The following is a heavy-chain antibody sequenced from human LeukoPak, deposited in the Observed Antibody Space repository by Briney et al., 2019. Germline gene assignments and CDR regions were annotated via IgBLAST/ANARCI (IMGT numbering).Heavy chain of an antibody. CDR2: IDYSGST. V-gene: IGHV4-59*01. D-gene: IGHD1-26*01. J-gene: IGHJ3*02. Sequence: PSETLSLTCTVSGGSISTYYWSWIRQPPGKGLEWIGYIDYSGSTNYNPPLKSRVTISIGTSKNQFSLKLSSVTAADTAVYYCARVRRYSGRPDAFDIWGQGTMVTVSS. CDR1: GGSISTYY. CDR3: ARVRRYSGRPDAFDI.